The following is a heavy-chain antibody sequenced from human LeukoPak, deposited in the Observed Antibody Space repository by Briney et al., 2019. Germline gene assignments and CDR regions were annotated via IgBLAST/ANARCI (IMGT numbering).Heavy chain of an antibody. CDR1: GFTFSSYG. D-gene: IGHD1-26*01. Sequence: PGGSLRLSCAASGFTFSSYGMHWVRQAPGKGLEWVAVISYDGSNKYYADSVKGRFTISRDNSKNTLYLQMSSLRAEDTAVYYCAKDFIVGATLNYFDYWGQGALVTVS. J-gene: IGHJ4*02. CDR2: ISYDGSNK. V-gene: IGHV3-30*18. CDR3: AKDFIVGATLNYFDY.